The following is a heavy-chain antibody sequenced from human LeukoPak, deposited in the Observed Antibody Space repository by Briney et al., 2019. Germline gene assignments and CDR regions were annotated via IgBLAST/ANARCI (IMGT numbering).Heavy chain of an antibody. CDR1: GGTFSSYA. J-gene: IGHJ4*02. V-gene: IGHV1-69*13. CDR3: ASCSGGSCYGKKAYFDY. CDR2: IIPIFGTA. Sequence: ASVKVSCKASGGTFSSYAISWVRQAPGQGLEWMGGIIPIFGTANYAQKFQGRVTITADESTSTAYMELSSLRSEDTAVYYCASCSGGSCYGKKAYFDYWGQGTLVTVSS. D-gene: IGHD2-15*01.